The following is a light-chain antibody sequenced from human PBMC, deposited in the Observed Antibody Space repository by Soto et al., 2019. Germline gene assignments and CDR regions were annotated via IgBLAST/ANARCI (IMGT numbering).Light chain of an antibody. CDR2: GDT. CDR3: SAYTARSTLV. CDR1: SSNIGAGHD. V-gene: IGLV1-40*01. J-gene: IGLJ3*02. Sequence: QSVLTQPPSVSGAPGQRVTISCTGSSSNIGAGHDVHWYQQTPGTAPKLLIYGDTTRPSGVPDRFSGSKSGTSASLAITGLQAEDEADYYCSAYTARSTLVFGGGTKLTVL.